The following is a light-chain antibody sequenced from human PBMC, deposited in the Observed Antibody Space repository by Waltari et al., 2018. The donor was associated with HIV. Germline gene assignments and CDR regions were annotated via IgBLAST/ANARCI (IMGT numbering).Light chain of an antibody. J-gene: IGKJ3*01. V-gene: IGKV1-9*01. CDR2: SAS. CDR1: QDISTY. Sequence: PSFLSASVGDRVIITCRASQDISTYLAWYQQKPGKAPELLIYSASTLQSGVPSRFSGGGSGPEFTLTISSLQPEDSATYFCQQVNTYPLTFGPGTKVDIK. CDR3: QQVNTYPLT.